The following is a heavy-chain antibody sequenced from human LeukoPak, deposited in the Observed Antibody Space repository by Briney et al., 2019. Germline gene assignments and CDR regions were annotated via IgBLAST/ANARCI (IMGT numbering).Heavy chain of an antibody. J-gene: IGHJ6*02. CDR2: IKQDGSEK. CDR3: ARDRYSSSWYRTYYYYGMDV. CDR1: GFTFSSSW. D-gene: IGHD6-13*01. Sequence: GGSLRLSCAASGFTFSSSWMSWVRQAPGKGLEWVANIKQDGSEKYYVDSVKGRFTISRDNAKNSLYLQMNSLRAEDTAVYYCARDRYSSSWYRTYYYYGMDVWGQGTTVTVSS. V-gene: IGHV3-7*01.